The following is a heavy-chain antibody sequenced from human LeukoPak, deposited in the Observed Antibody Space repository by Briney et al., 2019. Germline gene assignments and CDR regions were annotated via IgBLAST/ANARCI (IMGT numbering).Heavy chain of an antibody. V-gene: IGHV3-11*06. Sequence: PGGSLRLSCAASGFTFSDYYMSWIRQAPGKGLEWVSHIGRGITYADSVKGRFTISRDNAKNSLYLQMNSLRAEDTAVYYCARDTNDIVVVTAHDAFDIWGQGTMVTVSS. D-gene: IGHD2-21*02. J-gene: IGHJ3*02. CDR1: GFTFSDYY. CDR2: IGRGIT. CDR3: ARDTNDIVVVTAHDAFDI.